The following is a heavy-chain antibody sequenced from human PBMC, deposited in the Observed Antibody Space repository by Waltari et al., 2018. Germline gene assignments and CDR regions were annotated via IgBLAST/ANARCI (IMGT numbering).Heavy chain of an antibody. CDR3: AKSGAAPPGNWFDT. V-gene: IGHV1-3*01. CDR1: GYSFTNYA. CDR2: INAGNGNT. J-gene: IGHJ5*02. Sequence: QVQLVQSGAEVKNPGASVKVSCKASGYSFTNYAIHWVRQAPGQRLEWMGWINAGNGNTKFSQKFQGKVSITRDTSTSIAYMDLISLSSEDTAVYYCAKSGAAPPGNWFDTWGQGTLVTVSS. D-gene: IGHD6-25*01.